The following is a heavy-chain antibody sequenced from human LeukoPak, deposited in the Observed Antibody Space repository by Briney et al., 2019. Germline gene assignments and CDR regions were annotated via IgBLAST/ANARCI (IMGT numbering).Heavy chain of an antibody. CDR2: IRYDGSNK. J-gene: IGHJ4*02. CDR1: GFTFSSYG. V-gene: IGHV3-30*02. Sequence: GGSLRLSCAASGFTFSSYGMHWVRQAPGKGLEWVAFIRYDGSNKYYADSVKGRFTISRDNSKSTLFLQMNNLRPDDTAVYYCAKDGSGSYSDYFDYWGQGTLVTVSS. D-gene: IGHD3-10*01. CDR3: AKDGSGSYSDYFDY.